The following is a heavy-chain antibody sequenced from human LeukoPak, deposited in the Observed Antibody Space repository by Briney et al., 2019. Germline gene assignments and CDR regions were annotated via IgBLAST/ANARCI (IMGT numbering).Heavy chain of an antibody. Sequence: GGSLRLSCAASGFTFSSYSMNWVRQAPGKGLEWVSSISSSSSYIYYADSVKGRFTISRDNAKNSLYLQMNSLRAEDTAVNYCARYWGSWYYFDYWGQGTLVTVSS. J-gene: IGHJ4*02. CDR1: GFTFSSYS. V-gene: IGHV3-21*01. CDR3: ARYWGSWYYFDY. CDR2: ISSSSSYI. D-gene: IGHD6-13*01.